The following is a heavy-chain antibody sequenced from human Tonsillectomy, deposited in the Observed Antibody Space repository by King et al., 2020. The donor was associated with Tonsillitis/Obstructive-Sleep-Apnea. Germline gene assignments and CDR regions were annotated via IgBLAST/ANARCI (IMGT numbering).Heavy chain of an antibody. D-gene: IGHD3-10*01. CDR2: ISHDGSNK. V-gene: IGHV3-30*04. CDR3: ARDPTVELFLNWFDP. CDR1: GFTFSSSV. Sequence: VQLVESGGGVVQPGRSLRLSCVASGFTFSSSVMHWVRQAPGKGLEWVAIISHDGSNKYYADSVKGRFTISRDNSKNTLYLQLNSLRSEDTAVYFCARDPTVELFLNWFDPWGQGTLVTVSS. J-gene: IGHJ5*02.